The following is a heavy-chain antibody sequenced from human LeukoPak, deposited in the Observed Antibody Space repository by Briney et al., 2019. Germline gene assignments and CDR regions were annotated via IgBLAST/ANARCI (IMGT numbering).Heavy chain of an antibody. D-gene: IGHD2-8*01. CDR2: INSDGSST. CDR1: GFTFSSYW. V-gene: IGHV3-74*01. J-gene: IGHJ4*02. CDR3: AMNTEYCTNGVCSIDY. Sequence: TGGSLRLSCAASGFTFSSYWMHWVRQAPGKGLVWVSRINSDGSSTSYADSVKGRFTTSRDNAKNTLYLQMNSLRAEDTAVYYCAMNTEYCTNGVCSIDYWGQGTLVTVSS.